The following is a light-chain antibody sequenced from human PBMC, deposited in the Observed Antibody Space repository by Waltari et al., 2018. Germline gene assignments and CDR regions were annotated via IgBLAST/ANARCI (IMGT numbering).Light chain of an antibody. CDR2: LGF. V-gene: IGKV2-28*01. J-gene: IGKJ4*01. Sequence: DIVMTQSPLSLPVTPGEPASIFCRSSQSLLLSNGYNYLNWYLQKPGQSPQLLIYLGFNRASGVPDRFSGSGSGTDVTLKISRVEADDVGVYYCMQALQTPLTFGGGTKVEI. CDR1: QSLLLSNGYNY. CDR3: MQALQTPLT.